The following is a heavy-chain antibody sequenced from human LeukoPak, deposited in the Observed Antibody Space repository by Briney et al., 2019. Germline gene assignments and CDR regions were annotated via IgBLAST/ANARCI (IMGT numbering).Heavy chain of an antibody. CDR2: ISAYNGDT. Sequence: ASVKVSCKASGFTFTNYGFTWVRQAPGQGLEWMGWISAYNGDTNCAKKLQGRVTMTTDTSTGTAYMELRSLRSDDTAVYYCARIAERQLAYYFDYWGQGTLVTVSS. CDR3: ARIAERQLAYYFDY. CDR1: GFTFTNYG. J-gene: IGHJ4*02. V-gene: IGHV1-18*01. D-gene: IGHD1-1*01.